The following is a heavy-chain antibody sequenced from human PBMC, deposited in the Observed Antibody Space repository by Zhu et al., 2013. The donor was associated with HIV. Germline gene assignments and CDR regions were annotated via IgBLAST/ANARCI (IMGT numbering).Heavy chain of an antibody. V-gene: IGHV4-4*07. CDR3: ARDRGVMASDYYYGMDV. D-gene: IGHD3-10*01. CDR1: GVSISRHY. CDR2: IYASGRT. J-gene: IGHJ6*02. Sequence: QVQLQESGPGLVKPSETLSLTCTVSGVSISRHYWSWIRQSAGKGLEWIGRIYASGRTNSNPSLKSRLTTSVDTSKNQISLRLSSVTAADTAVYYCARDRGVMASDYYYGMDVWGQGTPVTGLL.